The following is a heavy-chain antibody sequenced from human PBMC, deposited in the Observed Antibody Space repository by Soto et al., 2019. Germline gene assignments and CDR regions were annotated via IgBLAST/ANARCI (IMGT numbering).Heavy chain of an antibody. D-gene: IGHD1-7*01. J-gene: IGHJ4*02. Sequence: PGGSLRLSCAASGFTFSSYSMNWVRQAPGKGLEWVSSISSSSSYIYYADSVKGRFTISRDNSKNTLYLQMNSLRAEDTAVYYCAKDLPNWNYGNLDYWGQGTLVTVSS. CDR1: GFTFSSYS. V-gene: IGHV3-21*04. CDR3: AKDLPNWNYGNLDY. CDR2: ISSSSSYI.